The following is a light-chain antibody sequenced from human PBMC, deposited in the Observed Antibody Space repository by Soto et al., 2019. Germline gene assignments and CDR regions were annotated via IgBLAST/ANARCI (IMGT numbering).Light chain of an antibody. J-gene: IGKJ5*01. CDR3: QQRSNWPIT. Sequence: EVVMTQSPGTLSVSPGERVTLSCRASQSVSDKLAWYQQKPGQAPRLLMYGVSTRATGTPDRFSGSGSGTDFTLTISSLEPEDFAVYYCQQRSNWPITFGQGTRLEIK. CDR2: GVS. CDR1: QSVSDK. V-gene: IGKV3-15*01.